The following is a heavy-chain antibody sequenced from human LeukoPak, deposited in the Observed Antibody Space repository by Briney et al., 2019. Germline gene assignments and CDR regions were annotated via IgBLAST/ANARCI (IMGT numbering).Heavy chain of an antibody. D-gene: IGHD3-10*01. J-gene: IGHJ5*02. CDR1: GGSISSYY. CDR3: ASGLLYGSGDGGWFDP. CDR2: IYYSGST. Sequence: SETLSLTCTVSGGSISSYYWSWIRQPPGKGLEWIGYIYYSGSTNYNPSLKSRVTISVDMSKNQFSLKLSSVTAADTAVYYCASGLLYGSGDGGWFDPWGQGTLVTVSS. V-gene: IGHV4-59*01.